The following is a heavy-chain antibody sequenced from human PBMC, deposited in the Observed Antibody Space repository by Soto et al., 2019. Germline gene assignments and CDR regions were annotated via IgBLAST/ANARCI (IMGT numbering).Heavy chain of an antibody. D-gene: IGHD6-19*01. CDR1: RFTFSDYS. Sequence: PGGSLRLSCAASRFTFSDYSMNWVRQAPGKGLEWVSYISGGGETIYYADSVRGRFTISRDNAKNSLFLQMSSLREEDTAVYYCARESPSSQWRPTRYFDFWGQGTLVTVSS. CDR3: ARESPSSQWRPTRYFDF. CDR2: ISGGGETI. J-gene: IGHJ4*01. V-gene: IGHV3-48*02.